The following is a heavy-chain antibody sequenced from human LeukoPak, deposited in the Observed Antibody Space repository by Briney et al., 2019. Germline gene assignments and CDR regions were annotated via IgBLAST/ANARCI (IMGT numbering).Heavy chain of an antibody. V-gene: IGHV3-7*01. Sequence: GGSLRLSCAASGFSFWNYWMSWVRQAPGRGLVWVANIKEDGTVIYYVDSAKGRFTISRDNAKNSVYLQMNSLRADDTATYHCARIGYSSSSFDYWGQGTQVTVSS. J-gene: IGHJ4*02. D-gene: IGHD6-6*01. CDR1: GFSFWNYW. CDR3: ARIGYSSSSFDY. CDR2: IKEDGTVI.